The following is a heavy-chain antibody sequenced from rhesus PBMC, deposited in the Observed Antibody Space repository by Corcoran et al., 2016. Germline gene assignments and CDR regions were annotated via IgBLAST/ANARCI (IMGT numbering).Heavy chain of an antibody. V-gene: IGHV4-169*01. J-gene: IGHJ4*01. CDR2: INGSGSNT. CDR3: ARQARGTPFDY. CDR1: GGSIGGNS. Sequence: QLQLQESGPGLVKPSQTLSVTCAVSGGSIGGNSWSWIRQPPGKGRVWIGRINGSGSNTNYNPSLKRRVTLSVDTSKNQLPLKLRSVTAADTAVYYCARQARGTPFDYWGQGVLVTVSS. D-gene: IGHD1-44*01.